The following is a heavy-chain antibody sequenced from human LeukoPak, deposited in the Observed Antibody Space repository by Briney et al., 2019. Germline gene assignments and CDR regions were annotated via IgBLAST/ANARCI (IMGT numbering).Heavy chain of an antibody. CDR2: ISGSGGST. J-gene: IGHJ4*02. D-gene: IGHD3-10*01. CDR3: AKAHMVRGVIITFGFDY. V-gene: IGHV3-23*01. Sequence: PGGSLRLSCAASGFTFSSYAMSWVRQAPGKGLEWVSAISGSGGSTYYADSVKGRFTISRDNSKNTLYLQMNSLRAEDTAVYYCAKAHMVRGVIITFGFDYWGQGTLVTVSS. CDR1: GFTFSSYA.